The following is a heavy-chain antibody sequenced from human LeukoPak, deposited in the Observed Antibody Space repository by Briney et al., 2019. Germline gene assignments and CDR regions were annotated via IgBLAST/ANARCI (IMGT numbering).Heavy chain of an antibody. Sequence: GGSLRLSCAASGFTFDDYAMHWVRQAPGKGLEWVSLISWDGGGTYYADSVKGRFTISRDSSKNSLYLQMNSLRAEDTALYYCAKDSHAFKYDFWSGFDYWGQGTLVTVSS. CDR1: GFTFDDYA. V-gene: IGHV3-43D*04. CDR3: AKDSHAFKYDFWSGFDY. J-gene: IGHJ4*02. CDR2: ISWDGGGT. D-gene: IGHD3-3*01.